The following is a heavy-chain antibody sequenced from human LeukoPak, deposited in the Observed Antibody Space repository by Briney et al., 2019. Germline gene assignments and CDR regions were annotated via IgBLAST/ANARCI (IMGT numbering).Heavy chain of an antibody. CDR3: ASLGNSYSYGSAYYYYYMDV. J-gene: IGHJ6*03. D-gene: IGHD5-18*01. Sequence: PSETLSLTCTVSGGSISSYYWGWIRQPPGKGLEWIGSIYYSGSTYYNPSLRGRVTISVDTSKNQFSLKLSSVTAADTAVYYCASLGNSYSYGSAYYYYYMDVWGKGTTVTVSS. V-gene: IGHV4-39*01. CDR2: IYYSGST. CDR1: GGSISSYY.